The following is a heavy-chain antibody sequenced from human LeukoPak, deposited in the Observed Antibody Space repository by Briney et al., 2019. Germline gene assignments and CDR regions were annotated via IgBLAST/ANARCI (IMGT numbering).Heavy chain of an antibody. J-gene: IGHJ4*02. CDR1: GFTFSSYE. D-gene: IGHD6-19*01. Sequence: GGSLRLSCAASGFTFSSYEMNWVRQAPGKGLEWDSYISSSGSTIYYADSVKGRFTISRDNAKNSLYLQMNSLRAEDTAVYYCAREDGGYSSGWYIYYWGQGTLVTVSS. V-gene: IGHV3-48*03. CDR2: ISSSGSTI. CDR3: AREDGGYSSGWYIYY.